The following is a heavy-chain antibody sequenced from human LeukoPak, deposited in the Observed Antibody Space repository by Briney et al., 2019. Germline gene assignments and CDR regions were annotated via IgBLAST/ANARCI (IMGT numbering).Heavy chain of an antibody. V-gene: IGHV3-23*01. CDR3: AKGSGSSCYSPCDY. CDR1: GFIVSGDF. D-gene: IGHD2-15*01. J-gene: IGHJ4*02. CDR2: ICANDGNT. Sequence: GGSLRLSCAASGFIVSGDFMSWVRQAPGKGLEWVSVICANDGNTYYADAVKGRFTISRDNSKDTLYLQMDSLRAEDTAVYYCAKGSGSSCYSPCDYWGQGILVTVSS.